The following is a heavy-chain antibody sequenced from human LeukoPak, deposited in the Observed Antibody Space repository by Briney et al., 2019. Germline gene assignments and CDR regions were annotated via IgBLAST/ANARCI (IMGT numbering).Heavy chain of an antibody. Sequence: PSETLSLTCTVSGGSISSYYWSWIRQPPGKGLEWIGHIYYSGSTNYNPSLKSRVTISVDTSKNQFSLKLSSVTAADTAVYYCARQSRRNSNGYDYWGQGTLVTVSS. J-gene: IGHJ4*02. CDR3: ARQSRRNSNGYDY. V-gene: IGHV4-59*08. D-gene: IGHD6-19*01. CDR1: GGSISSYY. CDR2: IYYSGST.